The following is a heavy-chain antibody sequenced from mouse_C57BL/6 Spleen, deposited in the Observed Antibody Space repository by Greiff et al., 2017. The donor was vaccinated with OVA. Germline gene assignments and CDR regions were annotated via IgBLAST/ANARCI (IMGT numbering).Heavy chain of an antibody. V-gene: IGHV1-26*01. CDR1: GYTFTDYY. D-gene: IGHD1-1*01. Sequence: EVQLQQSGPELVKPGASVKISCKASGYTFTDYYMNWVKQSHGKSLEWIGDINPNNGGTSYNQKFKGKATLTVDKSSSTAYMELRSLTSEDSAVYYCARSGVGITTVVAHDYWGQGTTLTVSS. J-gene: IGHJ2*01. CDR2: INPNNGGT. CDR3: ARSGVGITTVVAHDY.